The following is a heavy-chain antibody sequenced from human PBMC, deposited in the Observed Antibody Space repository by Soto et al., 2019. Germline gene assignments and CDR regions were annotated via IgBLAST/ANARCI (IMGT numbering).Heavy chain of an antibody. CDR2: FYYGGRT. J-gene: IGHJ4*02. D-gene: IGHD6-19*01. CDR1: GGSISSGGYS. CDR3: ARQRIAVTAIDY. V-gene: IGHV4-61*08. Sequence: PSETLSLTCAVSGGSISSGGYSWSWIRQPPGKRLEWIGYFYYGGRTNYNPSLNSPVSISVDASKNQFSLKLSSVTAADTAVYYCARQRIAVTAIDYWGQGTLVTVSS.